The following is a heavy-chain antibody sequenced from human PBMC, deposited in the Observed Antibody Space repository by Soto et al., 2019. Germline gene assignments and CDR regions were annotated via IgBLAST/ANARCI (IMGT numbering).Heavy chain of an antibody. Sequence: SETLSLTCTVSGGSISSGDYYWSWIRQHPGKGLEWIGYIYYSGSTYYNPSLKSRVTISVDTSKNQFSLKLSSVTAADTAVYYCARHRGYESSGDYYNWFDPWGQGTLVTVS. CDR1: GGSISSGDYY. CDR2: IYYSGST. V-gene: IGHV4-31*03. D-gene: IGHD3-22*01. J-gene: IGHJ5*02. CDR3: ARHRGYESSGDYYNWFDP.